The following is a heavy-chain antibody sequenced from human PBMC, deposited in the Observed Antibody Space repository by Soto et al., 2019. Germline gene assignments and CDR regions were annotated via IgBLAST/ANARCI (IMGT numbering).Heavy chain of an antibody. D-gene: IGHD3-10*01. CDR3: ATGWFGESQH. CDR2: IYYSGST. CDR1: GGSISSSSYY. V-gene: IGHV4-39*01. Sequence: QLQLQESGPGLVKPSETLSLTCTVSGGSISSSSYYWGWIRQPPGKGLEWIGSIYYSGSTYYNPSRKSRVTISVETSRNQFSLKLSSVTAADTAVYYCATGWFGESQHWCQGTLVTVSS. J-gene: IGHJ1*01.